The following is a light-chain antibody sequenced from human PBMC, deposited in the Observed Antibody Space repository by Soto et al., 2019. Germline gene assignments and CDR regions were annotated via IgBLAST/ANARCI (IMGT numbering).Light chain of an antibody. CDR1: DSDVGGHNY. V-gene: IGLV2-14*01. Sequence: QSALTQPASVSGAPGQTITISCDGTDSDVGGHNYVSWYQQYPGQVPKMVISGGKNRPSGVSDRFSGSKSGNTASLTISGLQTDDEADYYCSSSTTSNPLIFCGGTQLTVL. CDR3: SSSTTSNPLI. CDR2: GGK. J-gene: IGLJ2*01.